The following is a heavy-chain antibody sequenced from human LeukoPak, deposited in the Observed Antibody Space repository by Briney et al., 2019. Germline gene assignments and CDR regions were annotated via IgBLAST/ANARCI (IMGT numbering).Heavy chain of an antibody. CDR3: AREGRFLEWLPRLYYYYYMDV. CDR2: ISSSSSYI. D-gene: IGHD3-3*01. J-gene: IGHJ6*03. Sequence: GGSLRLSCAASRFTFSSYSMNWVRQAPGKGLEWVSSISSSSSYIYYADSVKGRFTISRDNAKNSLYLQMNSLTAEDTAVYYCAREGRFLEWLPRLYYYYYMDVWGKGTTVTASS. V-gene: IGHV3-21*06. CDR1: RFTFSSYS.